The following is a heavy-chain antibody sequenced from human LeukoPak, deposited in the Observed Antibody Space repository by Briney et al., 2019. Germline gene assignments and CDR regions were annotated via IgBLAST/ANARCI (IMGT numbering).Heavy chain of an antibody. CDR3: ATGIAVAAFDY. Sequence: GGSLRLSCAASGFTFSSYAMHWVRQAPGKGLEYVAGISSNGDSSDYANSVKGRFTISRDNSKNTLYLQMGSLRSEDMAVFYCATGIAVAAFDYWGQGTLVTVSS. CDR1: GFTFSSYA. D-gene: IGHD6-19*01. V-gene: IGHV3-64*01. CDR2: ISSNGDSS. J-gene: IGHJ4*02.